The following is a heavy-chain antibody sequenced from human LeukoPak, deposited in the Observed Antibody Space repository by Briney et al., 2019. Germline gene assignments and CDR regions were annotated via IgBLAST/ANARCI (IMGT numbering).Heavy chain of an antibody. V-gene: IGHV3-53*01. CDR2: IYTGGNT. CDR3: ARGDDSGYYDYFDY. J-gene: IGHJ4*02. Sequence: GGSLRLSCVASGFSFSSYPMNWVRQAPGKGLEWVSTIYTGGNTYYAASVKGRFTISRDFSKNTVFLHMNSLRAEDTAMYYCARGDDSGYYDYFDYWGQGALVTVSS. D-gene: IGHD3-22*01. CDR1: GFSFSSYP.